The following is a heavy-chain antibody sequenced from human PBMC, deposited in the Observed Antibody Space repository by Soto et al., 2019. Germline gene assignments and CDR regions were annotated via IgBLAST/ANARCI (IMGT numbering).Heavy chain of an antibody. CDR1: GGSISSYY. CDR2: IDTSGTT. Sequence: QVQVQESGPGLVKPSETLSLTCTVSGGSISSYYCSWIRQSAGKGLEWIGRIDTSGTTNYNPSLKNRVTMSVDASKSQFSLKLSSVTAADTAVYYCARGPRGYVYYHGMDVWCQGTPVTVSS. V-gene: IGHV4-4*07. J-gene: IGHJ6*02. CDR3: ARGPRGYVYYHGMDV. D-gene: IGHD3-10*01.